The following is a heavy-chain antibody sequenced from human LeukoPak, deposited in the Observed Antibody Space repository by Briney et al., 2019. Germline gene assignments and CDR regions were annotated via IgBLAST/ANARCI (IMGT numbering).Heavy chain of an antibody. J-gene: IGHJ1*01. CDR1: GFTFGNYA. D-gene: IGHD2-2*02. CDR2: ISSDGSRT. Sequence: GGSLRLSCAASGFTFGNYAMDWVRQAPGKGLEWVSAISSDGSRTYFADSVKGRFTSSRDNSKNTLYLQMNSLRAEDTAVYYCAKWNLVPAAIHPGYFQHWGQGTLVTVSS. V-gene: IGHV3-23*01. CDR3: AKWNLVPAAIHPGYFQH.